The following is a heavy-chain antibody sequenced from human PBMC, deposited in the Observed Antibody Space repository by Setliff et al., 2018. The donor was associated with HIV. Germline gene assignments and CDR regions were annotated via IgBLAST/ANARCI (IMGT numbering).Heavy chain of an antibody. V-gene: IGHV1-69*05. CDR2: TIPMFGTA. J-gene: IGHJ5*02. CDR1: GGTFGIYG. CDR3: ARGYCGGGICYSPNWLDP. Sequence: SVKVSCKASGGTFGIYGISWVRQAPGQGLEWMGGTIPMFGTANYAQKFRDGVTLTTDTSTSTAYMEIKSLTSDDTAVYYCARGYCGGGICYSPNWLDPWGQGTLVTVSS. D-gene: IGHD2-15*01.